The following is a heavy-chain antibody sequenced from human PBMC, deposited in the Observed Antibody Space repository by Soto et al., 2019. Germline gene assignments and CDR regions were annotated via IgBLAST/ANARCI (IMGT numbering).Heavy chain of an antibody. V-gene: IGHV1-18*01. D-gene: IGHD3-16*01. CDR3: ARGGTPIDY. CDR1: GYTVTKFG. CDR2: TSAYNCNT. Sequence: QVQLVQSGAEVKKPGASVKVSCKASGYTVTKFGISWVRQAPGQGLEWMGWTSAYNCNTNYAQKFQGRVTMTTDTSTSTAYMEVRSLRFDDTAVYYWARGGTPIDYWGQGTLVTVSS. J-gene: IGHJ4*02.